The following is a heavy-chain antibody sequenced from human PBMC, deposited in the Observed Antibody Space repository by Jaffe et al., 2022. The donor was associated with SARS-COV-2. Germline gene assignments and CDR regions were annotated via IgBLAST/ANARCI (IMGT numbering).Heavy chain of an antibody. CDR2: IYYSGST. CDR1: GGSISSHY. J-gene: IGHJ5*02. CDR3: ARDVAGYYYDSTGVFDP. Sequence: QVQLQESGPGLVKPSETLSLTCTVSGGSISSHYWTWIRQAPGKGLEWIGYIYYSGSTNYNPSLKSRVTISIDTSKNQFSLNLNSVTAADTAVYYCARDVAGYYYDSTGVFDPWGQGTLVTVSS. D-gene: IGHD3-22*01. V-gene: IGHV4-59*11.